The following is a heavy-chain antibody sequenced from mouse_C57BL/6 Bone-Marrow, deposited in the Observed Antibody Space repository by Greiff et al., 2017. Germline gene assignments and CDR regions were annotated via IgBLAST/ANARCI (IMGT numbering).Heavy chain of an antibody. CDR3: STATLGAMDY. Sequence: EVQLQQSGAELVRPGASVKLSCTASGFNIKDAYMHWVKQRPEQGLEWIGWIDPENGDTEYASKFQGKATITADTSSNTAYLQLSSLTSEDTAVYYCSTATLGAMDYWYQGTAVTVTS. D-gene: IGHD4-1*01. J-gene: IGHJ4*01. CDR2: IDPENGDT. V-gene: IGHV14-4*01. CDR1: GFNIKDAY.